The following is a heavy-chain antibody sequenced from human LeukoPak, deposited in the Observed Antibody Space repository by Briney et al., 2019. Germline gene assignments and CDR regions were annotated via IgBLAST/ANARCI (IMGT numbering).Heavy chain of an antibody. V-gene: IGHV4-59*11. CDR2: SYYNGST. CDR1: GGSISSHC. CDR3: ARGTPWYRRLSAHLDY. D-gene: IGHD1-14*01. Sequence: PSETLSLTCTVSGGSISSHCWNWSRQRPGKGLGLVGYSYYNGSTNYNPSLNSRVTISVDTSKNQFSPKLSSVTAAHTAVYYCARGTPWYRRLSAHLDYWGQGTLVTVSS. J-gene: IGHJ4*02.